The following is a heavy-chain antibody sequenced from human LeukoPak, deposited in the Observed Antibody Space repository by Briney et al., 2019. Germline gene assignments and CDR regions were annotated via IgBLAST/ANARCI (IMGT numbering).Heavy chain of an antibody. CDR2: ISSSSSYI. Sequence: GGSLRLSCAASGFTFSSYSMNWVRQAPGKGLEWVSSISSSSSYIYYADSVKGRFTISRDNAKNSLYLQMNSLRAEDTAVYYCARLSSSWDYFDYWGQGTLVTVSS. J-gene: IGHJ4*02. V-gene: IGHV3-21*01. CDR1: GFTFSSYS. D-gene: IGHD6-13*01. CDR3: ARLSSSWDYFDY.